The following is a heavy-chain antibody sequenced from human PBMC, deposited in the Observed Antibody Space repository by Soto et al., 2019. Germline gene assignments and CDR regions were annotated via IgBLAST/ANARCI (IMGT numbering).Heavy chain of an antibody. D-gene: IGHD6-13*01. J-gene: IGHJ5*02. CDR2: ISGGGDNT. CDR3: ARDGSDTWYVNWYDP. V-gene: IGHV3-23*01. Sequence: EVQLLASGGGLVQPGGSLRLSCAASGFTFSSYALSWIRQAPGKGLEWVSGISGGGDNTYYRDSVKGRFSISRDNSKNTLYLQMNSLRVEDTAVYYCARDGSDTWYVNWYDPWGQGSLVTVSS. CDR1: GFTFSSYA.